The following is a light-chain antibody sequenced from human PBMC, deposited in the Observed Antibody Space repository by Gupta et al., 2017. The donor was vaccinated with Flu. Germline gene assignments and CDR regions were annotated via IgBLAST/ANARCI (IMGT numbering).Light chain of an antibody. V-gene: IGLV1-40*01. J-gene: IGLJ3*02. CDR2: GNN. CDR1: SSNIGARYA. CDR3: QSFDNSLSGRV. Sequence: QSMLPQPPSVSGAPGQRVTISCTGSSSNIGARYAVHWYQQLPGTAPKLLIFGNNNRPSGVPDRFSGSRSGTSASLVITGLQADDEADYYCQSFDNSLSGRVFGGGTKLTVL.